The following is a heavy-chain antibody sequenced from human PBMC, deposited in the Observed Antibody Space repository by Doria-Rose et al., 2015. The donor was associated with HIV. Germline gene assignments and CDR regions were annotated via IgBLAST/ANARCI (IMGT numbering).Heavy chain of an antibody. CDR3: ARARNYGFPHFFDF. V-gene: IGHV4-30-4*01. D-gene: IGHD3-10*01. CDR2: ISSSGTT. Sequence: QVQLQESGPGLVRPSQTLSLTCTVSGDSISSGDSFWSWTRQPPGKGPEWIGYISSSGTTYYYPSLRGRLTISLDASKNQFSMTLTSVTAADAAVYYCARARNYGFPHFFDFWGQGTLITVST. CDR1: GDSISSGDSF. J-gene: IGHJ4*02.